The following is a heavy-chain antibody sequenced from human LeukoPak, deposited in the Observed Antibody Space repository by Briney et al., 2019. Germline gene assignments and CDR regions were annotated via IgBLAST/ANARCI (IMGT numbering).Heavy chain of an antibody. CDR1: GYTFTSYA. CDR3: ARSGYSYGYRY. V-gene: IGHV1-3*01. J-gene: IGHJ4*02. CDR2: INAGNGNT. Sequence: ASVKVSCKASGYTFTSYAMHWVRQAPGQTREWMGWINAGNGNTKYSQKFQGRVTITRDTSASTAYMALSSVKSEDTAVYYCARSGYSYGYRYWGQGTLVTVSS. D-gene: IGHD5-18*01.